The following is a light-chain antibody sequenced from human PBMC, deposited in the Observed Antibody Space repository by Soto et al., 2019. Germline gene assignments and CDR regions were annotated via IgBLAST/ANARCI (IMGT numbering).Light chain of an antibody. Sequence: DIQMTQSPSSLSASVGDRVTITCQASQDISNYLNWYQQTPGKAPKLLIYDASNLETGVPSRFSGGGSGTDLTFIISRLQPEDIATYFCQQYDNLPITFGQGTRLEIK. V-gene: IGKV1-33*01. CDR3: QQYDNLPIT. J-gene: IGKJ5*01. CDR2: DAS. CDR1: QDISNY.